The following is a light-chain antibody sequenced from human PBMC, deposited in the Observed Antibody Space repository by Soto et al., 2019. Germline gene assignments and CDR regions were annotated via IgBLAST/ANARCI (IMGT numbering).Light chain of an antibody. J-gene: IGKJ3*01. Sequence: AIQMTQSQASLSASVGDRVTITCRASHDIGSDLAWYQQKPGKAPNLLIYAASTLQSGVPSSLSGSGSGTYFILTIGRLQPEYFSTYFCLQVHSSLTFGPGTKVDVK. CDR1: HDIGSD. V-gene: IGKV1-6*01. CDR2: AAS. CDR3: LQVHSSLT.